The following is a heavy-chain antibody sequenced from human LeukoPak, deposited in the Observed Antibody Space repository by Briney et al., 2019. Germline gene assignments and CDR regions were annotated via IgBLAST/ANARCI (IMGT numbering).Heavy chain of an antibody. CDR3: AVAVAGLYYFDY. D-gene: IGHD6-19*01. CDR2: INTDGSST. Sequence: GGSLRLSCAASGFTFSSYWMHWVRQAPGKGLVWVSRINTDGSSTSYADSVKGRFTISRDNAKNTLYLQMNSLRAEDTAVYYCAVAVAGLYYFDYWGQGTLVTVSS. J-gene: IGHJ4*02. CDR1: GFTFSSYW. V-gene: IGHV3-74*01.